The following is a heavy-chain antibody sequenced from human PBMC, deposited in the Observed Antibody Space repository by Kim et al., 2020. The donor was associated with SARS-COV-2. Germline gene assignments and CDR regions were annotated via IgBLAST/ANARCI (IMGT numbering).Heavy chain of an antibody. Sequence: SETLSLTCAVYGGSFSGYYWSWIRQPPGKGLEWIGEINHSGSTNYNPSLKSRVTISVDTSKNQFSLKLSSVTAADTAVYYCARGQSISSSREGGSRLQH. J-gene: IGHJ1*01. CDR1: GGSFSGYY. CDR2: INHSGST. D-gene: IGHD6-6*01. V-gene: IGHV4-34*01. CDR3: ARGQSISSSREGGSRLQH.